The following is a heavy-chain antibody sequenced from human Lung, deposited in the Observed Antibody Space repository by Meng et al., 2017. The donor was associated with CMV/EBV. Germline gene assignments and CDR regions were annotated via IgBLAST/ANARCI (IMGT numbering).Heavy chain of an antibody. CDR3: ARPFRPGYGDPGFDF. D-gene: IGHD4-17*01. CDR2: IIPTFGTA. Sequence: SVXVSXKASGGDFYNFGISWIRQAPGQGLQWMGRIIPTFGTAHYVRGFQGKITISADGPTTTAFMEISGLTSDDTAVYYCARPFRPGYGDPGFDFWGQGTLVTVSS. CDR1: GGDFYNFG. V-gene: IGHV1-69*13. J-gene: IGHJ4*02.